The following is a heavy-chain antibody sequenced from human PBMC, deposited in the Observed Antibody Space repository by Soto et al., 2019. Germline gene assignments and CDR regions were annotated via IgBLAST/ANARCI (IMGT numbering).Heavy chain of an antibody. D-gene: IGHD2-15*01. CDR3: ARVNAKTGYCSGGSCYSGWFDP. Sequence: PSETLSLTCAVYGGSFSGYYWSWIRQPPGKGLEWIGEINHSGSTTYNPSLKSRVTISVDTSKNQFSLKLSSVTAADTAVYYCARVNAKTGYCSGGSCYSGWFDPWGQGTLVTVSS. CDR2: INHSGST. V-gene: IGHV4-34*01. J-gene: IGHJ5*02. CDR1: GGSFSGYY.